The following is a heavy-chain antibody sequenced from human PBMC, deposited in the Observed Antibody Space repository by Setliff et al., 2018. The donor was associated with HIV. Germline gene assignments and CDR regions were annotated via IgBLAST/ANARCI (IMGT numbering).Heavy chain of an antibody. Sequence: GGSLRLSCAASGFTFSNYAMSWVRQAPGEGLEWVSAILSTGERTFYADSVRGRFTISRDNAKNSVFLQMNSLRGEDTGVYYCARLGTARSFDIWGLGTLVTVSS. CDR2: ILSTGERT. CDR1: GFTFSNYA. V-gene: IGHV3-23*01. D-gene: IGHD7-27*01. J-gene: IGHJ4*01. CDR3: ARLGTARSFDI.